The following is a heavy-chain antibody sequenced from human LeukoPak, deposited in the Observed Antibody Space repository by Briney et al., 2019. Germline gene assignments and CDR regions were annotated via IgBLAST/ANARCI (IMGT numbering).Heavy chain of an antibody. Sequence: SQTLSLTCDISGHSVSSSSVAWDWVRQSPSRGLEWLGRTYYRSKWYNDYAVSVKGQITINPDTSKNQFSLQLNSVTPEDTAVYYCAREVAYTYCFDYWGQGTLVTVSS. V-gene: IGHV6-1*01. D-gene: IGHD3-16*01. CDR2: TYYRSKWYN. CDR3: AREVAYTYCFDY. CDR1: GHSVSSSSVA. J-gene: IGHJ4*02.